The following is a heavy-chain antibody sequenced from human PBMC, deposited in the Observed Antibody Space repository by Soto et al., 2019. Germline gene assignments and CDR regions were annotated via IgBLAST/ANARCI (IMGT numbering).Heavy chain of an antibody. CDR1: GYTFTSYG. J-gene: IGHJ4*02. D-gene: IGHD3-3*01. Sequence: QVQLVQSGAEVKKPGASVKVSCKASGYTFTSYGISWVRQAPGQGLEWMGWISAYNGNTNYAQKLQGRVTMTTDTSTSTACMELRSLRSDDTAVYYCARENDFWSGATSIDFDYWGQGTLVTVSS. V-gene: IGHV1-18*01. CDR2: ISAYNGNT. CDR3: ARENDFWSGATSIDFDY.